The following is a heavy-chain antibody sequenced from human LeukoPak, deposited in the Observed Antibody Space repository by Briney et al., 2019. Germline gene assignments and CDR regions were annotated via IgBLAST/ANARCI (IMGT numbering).Heavy chain of an antibody. J-gene: IGHJ3*02. V-gene: IGHV4-30-4*01. Sequence: SQTLSLTCTVSGASIRSGDYYWSWIRQPPGTGLEWIGYIYDSGSTYYNPSLKSRITISVDTSENRFSLKLSSVTATDTAVYYCARDCSGGSCYGAFDIWGQGTMVTVSS. CDR2: IYDSGST. D-gene: IGHD2-15*01. CDR1: GASIRSGDYY. CDR3: ARDCSGGSCYGAFDI.